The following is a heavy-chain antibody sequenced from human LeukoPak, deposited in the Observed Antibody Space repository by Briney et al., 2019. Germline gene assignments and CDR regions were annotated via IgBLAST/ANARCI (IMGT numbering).Heavy chain of an antibody. V-gene: IGHV1-2*06. D-gene: IGHD2/OR15-2a*01. CDR1: GYTFTGYY. Sequence: ASVKVSCKASGYTFTGYYMHRVRQAPGQGLEWMGRINPNSGGTNYAQKFQGRVTMTRDTSINTAYMELSRLRSDDTAVYYCARPLGVIADYYYAMDVWGQGTTVTVSS. CDR3: ARPLGVIADYYYAMDV. J-gene: IGHJ6*02. CDR2: INPNSGGT.